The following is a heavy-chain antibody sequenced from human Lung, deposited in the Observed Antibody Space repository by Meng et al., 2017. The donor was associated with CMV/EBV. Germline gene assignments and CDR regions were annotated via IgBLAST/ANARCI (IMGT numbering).Heavy chain of an antibody. CDR2: INPNSGDT. V-gene: IGHV1-2*02. D-gene: IGHD2-2*02. CDR1: GYTFTGYY. CDR3: ASGGYCSSTSCYRGWFDP. Sequence: ASXXVSCKASGYTFTGYYMHWVRQAPGQGLEWMGWINPNSGDTNYAQKFQGRVTMTRDTSISTAYMELSRLRSDDTAVYYCASGGYCSSTSCYRGWFDPWGQGXLVTVSS. J-gene: IGHJ5*02.